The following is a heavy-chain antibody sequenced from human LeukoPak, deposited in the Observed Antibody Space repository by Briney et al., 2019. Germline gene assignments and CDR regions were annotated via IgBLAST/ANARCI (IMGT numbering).Heavy chain of an antibody. V-gene: IGHV3-74*01. CDR2: INSDGSWT. D-gene: IGHD2/OR15-2a*01. J-gene: IGHJ4*02. Sequence: PGGSLRLSCAASGNYWMHWVRQAPGKGLVWVSHINSDGSWTSYADSVKGRFTISKDNAKNTVYPQMNNLRAEDTAVYYCVNFYETYWGRGTLVTVSS. CDR3: VNFYETY. CDR1: GNYW.